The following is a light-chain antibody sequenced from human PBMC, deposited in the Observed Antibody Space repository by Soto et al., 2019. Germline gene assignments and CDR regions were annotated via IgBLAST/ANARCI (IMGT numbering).Light chain of an antibody. Sequence: EIVLTRSPGTLSLPPGETATLSCMASQSVSSRYLAWYQQEPGQAPRLXLYGASTRVNGIPARFIGSGSGTELTLTISSLQTEDFAAYDGRQYNNWPPVTFGGGTKVDIK. J-gene: IGKJ4*01. CDR3: RQYNNWPPVT. V-gene: IGKV3-15*01. CDR1: QSVSSRY. CDR2: GAS.